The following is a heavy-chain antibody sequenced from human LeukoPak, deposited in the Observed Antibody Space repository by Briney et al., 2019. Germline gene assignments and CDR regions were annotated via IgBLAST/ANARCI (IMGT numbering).Heavy chain of an antibody. J-gene: IGHJ4*02. V-gene: IGHV3-48*03. D-gene: IGHD3-9*01. Sequence: GGSLRLSCAASGFPFSSYEMIWVREAPGKGLEWVSYISSSGSTIYYADSVKGRFTISRDNAKNSLYLQMNSLRAEDTAVYYCARGGTYDILTGYYWGQGTLVTVSS. CDR2: ISSSGSTI. CDR3: ARGGTYDILTGYY. CDR1: GFPFSSYE.